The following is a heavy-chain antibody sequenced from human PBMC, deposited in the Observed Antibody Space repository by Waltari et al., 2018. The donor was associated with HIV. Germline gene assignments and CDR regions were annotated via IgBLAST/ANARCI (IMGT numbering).Heavy chain of an antibody. J-gene: IGHJ3*02. CDR1: GGSISSSSYY. CDR3: ARHMVQGVIGAFDI. CDR2: IYYSGST. V-gene: IGHV4-39*01. Sequence: QLQLQESGPGLVKPSETLSLTCTVSGGSISSSSYYWGWIRQPPGKGLEWIGSIYYSGSTYYNPSLKSRVTISVDTSKNQFSLKLSSVTAADTAVYYCARHMVQGVIGAFDIWGQGTMVTVSS. D-gene: IGHD3-10*01.